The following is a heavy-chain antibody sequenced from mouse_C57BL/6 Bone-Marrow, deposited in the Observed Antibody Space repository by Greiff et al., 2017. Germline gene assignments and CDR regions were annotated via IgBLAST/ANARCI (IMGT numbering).Heavy chain of an antibody. Sequence: QVQLQQSGPGLVQPSQSLSITCTVSGFSLTSYGVHWVRQSPGKGLEWLGVIWRGGSTDYNAAFMSRLSITKDNSKSQVFFKMNSLQADDTAIYYCAKRDSSGYRAMDYWGQGTSVTVSS. J-gene: IGHJ4*01. D-gene: IGHD3-2*02. CDR2: IWRGGST. CDR3: AKRDSSGYRAMDY. CDR1: GFSLTSYG. V-gene: IGHV2-5*01.